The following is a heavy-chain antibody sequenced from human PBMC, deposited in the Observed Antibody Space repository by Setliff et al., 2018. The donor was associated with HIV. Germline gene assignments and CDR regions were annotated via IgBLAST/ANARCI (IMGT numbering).Heavy chain of an antibody. CDR2: FDPEDGET. J-gene: IGHJ4*02. D-gene: IGHD6-6*01. Sequence: ASVKVSCKVSGYTLSELSMHWVRQAPGEGLEGMGGFDPEDGETIYAEKFQGRVTMTEDTATETAYMELSSLRSEDTAVYYCARDEPKNTEAAPGYWGQGTLVTISS. V-gene: IGHV1-24*01. CDR1: GYTLSELS. CDR3: ARDEPKNTEAAPGY.